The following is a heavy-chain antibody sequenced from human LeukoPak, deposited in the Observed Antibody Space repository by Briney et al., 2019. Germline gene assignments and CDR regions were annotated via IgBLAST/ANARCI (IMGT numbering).Heavy chain of an antibody. D-gene: IGHD4-23*01. CDR2: INTDGRST. CDR1: GFTFSSYW. Sequence: PGGSLRLSCAASGFTFSSYWMHWVRQAPGKGLVWVSGINTDGRSTSYADSVKGRFTISRDNAKNTLYLQMNSLRAEDTAVYYCYGANVAHWGQGTLVTVSS. J-gene: IGHJ1*01. V-gene: IGHV3-74*01. CDR3: YGANVAH.